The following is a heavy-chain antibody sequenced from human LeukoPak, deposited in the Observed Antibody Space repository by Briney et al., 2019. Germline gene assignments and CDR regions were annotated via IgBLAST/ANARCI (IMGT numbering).Heavy chain of an antibody. J-gene: IGHJ6*04. D-gene: IGHD3-10*02. CDR1: GFTFSSYE. V-gene: IGHV3-48*03. CDR3: AELGITMIGGV. CDR2: ISSSGSTI. Sequence: QPGGSLRLSCAASGFTFSSYEMNWVRQAPGKGLEWVSYISSSGSTIYYADSVKGRFTVSRDNAKNSLYRQMNSLRAEDTAVYYCAELGITMIGGVWGKGTTVTISS.